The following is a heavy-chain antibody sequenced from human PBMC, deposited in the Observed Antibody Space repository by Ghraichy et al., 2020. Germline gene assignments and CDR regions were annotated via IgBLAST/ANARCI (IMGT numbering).Heavy chain of an antibody. Sequence: GGSLRLSCAASGFTFSRYTMNWVRQAPGKGLEWVSSISSISSYIYYADSVKGRFTISRDNAKNSLYLQMNSLRAEDTSVYYCARDHMDTGIFDFWGQGTLVTVSS. CDR2: ISSISSYI. CDR1: GFTFSRYT. V-gene: IGHV3-21*01. J-gene: IGHJ4*02. CDR3: ARDHMDTGIFDF. D-gene: IGHD5-18*01.